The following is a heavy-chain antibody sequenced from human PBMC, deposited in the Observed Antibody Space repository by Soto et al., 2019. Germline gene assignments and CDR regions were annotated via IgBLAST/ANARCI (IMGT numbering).Heavy chain of an antibody. Sequence: EVQLLESGGGLVQPGGSLRLSCAASGFTFSSYAMSWVRQAPGKGLEWVSAISGSGGSTYYADSVKGRFTISRDNSKNTLYLRMNRLRAEDTAVYYCAYRHRGESPNWFDPWGQGTLVTVSS. J-gene: IGHJ5*02. CDR2: ISGSGGST. CDR1: GFTFSSYA. CDR3: AYRHRGESPNWFDP. D-gene: IGHD3-16*01. V-gene: IGHV3-23*01.